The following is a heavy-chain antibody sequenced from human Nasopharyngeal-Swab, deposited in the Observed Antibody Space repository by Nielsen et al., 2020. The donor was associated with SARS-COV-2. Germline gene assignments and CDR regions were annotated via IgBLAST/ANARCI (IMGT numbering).Heavy chain of an antibody. J-gene: IGHJ6*02. CDR2: INPNSGGT. V-gene: IGHV1-2*04. D-gene: IGHD5-12*01. CDR1: GYTFTGYY. CDR3: ARDKSGYDSTYYYYGMDV. Sequence: ASVKVSCKASGYTFTGYYMHWVRQAPGQGLEWMGWINPNSGGTDYAQKFQGWVTMTRDTYISTAYMELSRLRSDDTAVYYCARDKSGYDSTYYYYGMDVWGQGTTVTVSS.